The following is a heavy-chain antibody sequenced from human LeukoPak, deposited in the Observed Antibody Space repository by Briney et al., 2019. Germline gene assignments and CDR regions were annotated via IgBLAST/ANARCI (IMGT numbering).Heavy chain of an antibody. Sequence: QPGGSLRLSCAASGFTVSSNYMSWVRQAPGKGLEWVSVIYSGGSTYYADSVKGRFTISRDNSKNTLYLQMNSLRAEDTAVYYCARAPTYSSSWLFDYWGQGTLVTVSS. D-gene: IGHD6-13*01. CDR1: GFTVSSNY. CDR2: IYSGGST. V-gene: IGHV3-53*01. CDR3: ARAPTYSSSWLFDY. J-gene: IGHJ4*02.